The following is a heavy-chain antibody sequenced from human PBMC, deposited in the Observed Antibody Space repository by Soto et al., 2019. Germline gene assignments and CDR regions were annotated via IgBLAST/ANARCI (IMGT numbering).Heavy chain of an antibody. J-gene: IGHJ3*02. V-gene: IGHV3-30-3*01. CDR2: ISYDGSNK. CDR3: ARADAPPADYDSTYAFDI. D-gene: IGHD3-22*01. Sequence: GGSLRLSCAASGFTFSSYAMHWVRQAPGKGLEWVAVISYDGSNKYYADSVKGRFTISRDNSKNTLYLQMNSLRAEDTALYYCARADAPPADYDSTYAFDIWGQGTMVTVSS. CDR1: GFTFSSYA.